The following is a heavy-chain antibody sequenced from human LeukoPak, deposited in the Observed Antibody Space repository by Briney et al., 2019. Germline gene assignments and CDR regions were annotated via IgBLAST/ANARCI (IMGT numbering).Heavy chain of an antibody. Sequence: PGRSLKLSCAASGFTFTSYAMSWVRQAPGKGLEWGSAISGSGGSTYYADSVEGRFTISRDNSKNTLYLQMNSLRAEDTAVYYCAKDQSGYCSSTSCWYDYWGQGTLVTVSS. CDR1: GFTFTSYA. CDR3: AKDQSGYCSSTSCWYDY. J-gene: IGHJ4*02. CDR2: ISGSGGST. D-gene: IGHD2-2*01. V-gene: IGHV3-23*01.